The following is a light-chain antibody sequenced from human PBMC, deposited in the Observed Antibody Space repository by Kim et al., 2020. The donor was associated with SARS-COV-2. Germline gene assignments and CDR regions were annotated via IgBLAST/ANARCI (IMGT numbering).Light chain of an antibody. CDR1: QSVNNN. Sequence: SVAPGEGATLSCRASQSVNNNLAWYQQKPGQAPRLLIYGASTRATGIPARFTGSGSGTEFTLTIDDLQSEDLALYYCQQYNDWPVTFGRGTKLEIK. V-gene: IGKV3-15*01. J-gene: IGKJ2*01. CDR3: QQYNDWPVT. CDR2: GAS.